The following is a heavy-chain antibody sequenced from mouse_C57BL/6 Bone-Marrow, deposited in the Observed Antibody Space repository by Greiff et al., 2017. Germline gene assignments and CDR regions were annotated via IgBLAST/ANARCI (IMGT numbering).Heavy chain of an antibody. D-gene: IGHD2-2*01. CDR1: GFTFTDYY. V-gene: IGHV7-3*01. J-gene: IGHJ1*03. CDR2: IRNKANGYTT. Sequence: EVKLMESGGGLVQPGGSLSLSCAASGFTFTDYYMSWVRQPPGKALEWLGFIRNKANGYTTEYSASVKGRFTISRDNSQSILYLQMNALRAEDSATYYCARRRGYYWYFDVWGTGTTVTVSS. CDR3: ARRRGYYWYFDV.